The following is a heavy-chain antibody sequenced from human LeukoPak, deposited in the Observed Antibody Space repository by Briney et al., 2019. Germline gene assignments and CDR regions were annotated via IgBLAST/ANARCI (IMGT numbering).Heavy chain of an antibody. Sequence: GGSLTLSCSASGFTFSSYWMHWVRQAPGKGLEWVSVIYSGGSTYYADSVKGRFTISRDNSKNTLYLQMNSLRAEDTAVYYCARVATAMGYWGQGTLVTVSS. CDR3: ARVATAMGY. V-gene: IGHV3-53*01. CDR1: GFTFSSYW. D-gene: IGHD5-18*01. CDR2: IYSGGST. J-gene: IGHJ4*02.